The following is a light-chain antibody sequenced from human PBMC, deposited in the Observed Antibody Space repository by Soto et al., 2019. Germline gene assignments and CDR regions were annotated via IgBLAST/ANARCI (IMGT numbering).Light chain of an antibody. CDR3: QVWDSSSDHHYI. CDR1: NIWSKS. CDR2: SDG. J-gene: IGLJ1*01. V-gene: IGLV3-21*02. Sequence: THPPCVSLDLGDTARIPLGSNNIWSKSVHWYQQKPGQAPVVCVYSDGDRPSGIPERLSVYKSDNTATLTTRSVEAGDEADYYCQVWDSSSDHHYIFGTGTKVTVL.